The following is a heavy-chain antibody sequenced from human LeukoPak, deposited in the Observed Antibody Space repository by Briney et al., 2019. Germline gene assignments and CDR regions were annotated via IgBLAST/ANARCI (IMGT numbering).Heavy chain of an antibody. CDR2: IDPNSGAT. Sequence: ASVKVSCKASGYTFTDYYIHWVRQAPGQGLEWMAWIDPNSGATNYAQKFQGRITMTRDTPISTAYMELSRLRSDDTAVYYCAREGRVNWFDPWGQGTLVTVSS. J-gene: IGHJ5*02. CDR1: GYTFTDYY. V-gene: IGHV1-2*02. CDR3: AREGRVNWFDP.